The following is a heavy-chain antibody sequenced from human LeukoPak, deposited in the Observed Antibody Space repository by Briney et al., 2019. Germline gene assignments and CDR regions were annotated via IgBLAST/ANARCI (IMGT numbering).Heavy chain of an antibody. Sequence: ASVKVSCKASGYTFTGYYMHWVRQAPGQGHEWMGWINPNSGGTNYAQKLQGRVTMTRDTSISTAYMELSRLRSDDTAVYYCARELRGYYYDSSGYLDPWGQGTLVTVSS. CDR3: ARELRGYYYDSSGYLDP. D-gene: IGHD3-22*01. V-gene: IGHV1-2*02. CDR2: INPNSGGT. J-gene: IGHJ5*02. CDR1: GYTFTGYY.